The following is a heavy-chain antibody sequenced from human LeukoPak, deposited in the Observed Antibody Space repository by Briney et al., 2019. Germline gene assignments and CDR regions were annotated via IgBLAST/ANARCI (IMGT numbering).Heavy chain of an antibody. CDR3: ARVQMVRGVLIPEYFQH. CDR2: ISAYNGDT. CDR1: GYTFTSYG. D-gene: IGHD3-10*01. V-gene: IGHV1-18*01. Sequence: ASVKVSCKASGYTFTSYGISWVRQAPGQGLEWMGWISAYNGDTNDAQKFQGRVTMTTETSTSTAYMELRSLRPDDTAVYYCARVQMVRGVLIPEYFQHWGQGTLVTVSS. J-gene: IGHJ1*01.